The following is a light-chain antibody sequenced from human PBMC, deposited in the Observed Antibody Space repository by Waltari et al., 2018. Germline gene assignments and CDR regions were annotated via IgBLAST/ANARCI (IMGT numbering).Light chain of an antibody. CDR1: SSDVGGYDY. V-gene: IGLV2-14*01. J-gene: IGLJ1*01. CDR3: SSYTSSSTLDYV. Sequence: QSALTQPASVSGSPGQSITIPCTGTSSDVGGYDYVSWYQQHPGKAPKLMIYDVNNRPSGVSNRFSGSKSGNTASLTISGLQAEDEADYYSSSYTSSSTLDYVFGTGTKVTVL. CDR2: DVN.